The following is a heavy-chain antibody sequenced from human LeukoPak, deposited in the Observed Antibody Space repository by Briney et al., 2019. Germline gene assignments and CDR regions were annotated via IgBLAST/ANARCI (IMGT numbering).Heavy chain of an antibody. J-gene: IGHJ4*02. CDR3: AIRTSGNY. CDR2: MDPSGSHK. V-gene: IGHV3-7*01. Sequence: PGGSLRLSCAASEFIFNRSWMNWVRQAPGKGLEWVANMDPSGSHKRYVDSVKGRFTISKDNPGTSLYLDMYGLKAEDTAIYYCAIRTSGNYWGQGTLVTVSS. CDR1: EFIFNRSW. D-gene: IGHD1-14*01.